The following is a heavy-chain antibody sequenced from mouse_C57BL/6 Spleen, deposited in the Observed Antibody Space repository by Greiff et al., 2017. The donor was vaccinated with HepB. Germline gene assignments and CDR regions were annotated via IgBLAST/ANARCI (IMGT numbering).Heavy chain of an antibody. Sequence: VQLQQSGPELVKPGASVKISCKASGYSFTSYYIHWVKQRPGQGLEWIGWIYPGSGNTKYNEKFKGKATLTADTSSSTAYMQLSSLTSEDSAVYYCARERDYGSSPAWFAYWGQGTLVTVSA. CDR2: IYPGSGNT. CDR1: GYSFTSYY. J-gene: IGHJ3*01. CDR3: ARERDYGSSPAWFAY. V-gene: IGHV1-66*01. D-gene: IGHD1-1*01.